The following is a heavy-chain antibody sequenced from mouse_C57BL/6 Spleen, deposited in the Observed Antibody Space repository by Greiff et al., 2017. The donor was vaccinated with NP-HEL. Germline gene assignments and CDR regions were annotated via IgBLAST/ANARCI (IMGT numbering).Heavy chain of an antibody. CDR3: ERAHGYGEYFDV. Sequence: EVQGVESGGGLVQPGGSLSLSCAASGFTFTDYYMSWVRQPPGKALEWLGFIRNKANGYTTEYSASVKGRFTISRDNSQSILYLQMNALRAEDGATYYCERAHGYGEYFDVWGTGTTVTVSS. V-gene: IGHV7-3*01. J-gene: IGHJ1*03. CDR1: GFTFTDYY. D-gene: IGHD2-2*01. CDR2: IRNKANGYTT.